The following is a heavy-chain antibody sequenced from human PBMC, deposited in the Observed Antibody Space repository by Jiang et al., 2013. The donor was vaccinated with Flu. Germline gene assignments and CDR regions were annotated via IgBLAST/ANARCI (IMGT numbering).Heavy chain of an antibody. CDR1: AFTFSSYA. CDR2: IRFDGTTQ. J-gene: IGHJ4*02. D-gene: IGHD4-23*01. V-gene: IGHV3-30*02. Sequence: VQLLESGGGVVQPGGCLKLSCAASAFTFSSYAMHWVRQAPGKGLEWVAFIRFDGTTQHYADSVKGRFTISRDNSKNTLYLQMNSLRTEDTAIYYCVKEHRWPEYYFDYWGQGTLVTVSS. CDR3: VKEHRWPEYYFDY.